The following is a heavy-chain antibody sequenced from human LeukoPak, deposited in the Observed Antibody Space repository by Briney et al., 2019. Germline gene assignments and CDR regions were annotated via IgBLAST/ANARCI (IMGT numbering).Heavy chain of an antibody. J-gene: IGHJ6*03. Sequence: QPGGSLRLSCAASGFTFSSYAMHWVRQAPGKGLEWVAVISYDGSNKYYADSVKGRFTISRDNSKNTLYLQMNSLRAEDTAVYYCARSSRYYYYYMDVWGKGTTVTVSS. V-gene: IGHV3-30*07. CDR3: ARSSRYYYYYMDV. CDR1: GFTFSSYA. CDR2: ISYDGSNK.